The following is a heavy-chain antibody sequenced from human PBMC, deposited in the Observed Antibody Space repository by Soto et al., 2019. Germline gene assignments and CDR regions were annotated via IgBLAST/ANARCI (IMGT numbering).Heavy chain of an antibody. CDR3: AKDGGEGGGWFGGNDIDY. V-gene: IGHV3-30*18. CDR2: ISYDGSNK. D-gene: IGHD3-10*01. CDR1: GFTFSSYG. Sequence: QVQLVESGGGVVQPGRSLRLSCAASGFTFSSYGMHWVRQAPGKGLEWVAVISYDGSNKYYADSVKGRFTISRDNSKNTLYLQMNSLRAEDTAVYYCAKDGGEGGGWFGGNDIDYWGQGTLVTVSS. J-gene: IGHJ4*02.